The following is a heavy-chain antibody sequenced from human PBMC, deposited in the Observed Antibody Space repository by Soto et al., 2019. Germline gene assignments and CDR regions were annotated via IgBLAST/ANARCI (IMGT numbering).Heavy chain of an antibody. CDR1: GFTVSSNY. V-gene: IGHV3-73*01. CDR2: IRSKANSYAT. D-gene: IGHD6-13*01. Sequence: GGSLRLSCAASGFTVSSNYMSWVRQAPGKGLEWVGRIRSKANSYATAYAASVKGRFTISRDDSKNTAYLQMNSLKTEDTAVYYCTYSSSWYNFDYWGQGTLVTVSS. J-gene: IGHJ4*02. CDR3: TYSSSWYNFDY.